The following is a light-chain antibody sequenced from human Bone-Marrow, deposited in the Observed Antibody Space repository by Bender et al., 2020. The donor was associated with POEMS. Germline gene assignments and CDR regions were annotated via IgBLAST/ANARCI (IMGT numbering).Light chain of an antibody. Sequence: QSALTQPRSVSGSPGQSVTISCTGSSNDIATYDYISWYQHHPGTAPKLIIYEVTERPSGVPDRFSGSKSGNTASLTISGLQADDEADYYCSSFTSSSTLVFGGGTKLTVL. J-gene: IGLJ3*02. CDR3: SSFTSSSTLV. CDR1: SNDIATYDY. V-gene: IGLV2-11*01. CDR2: EVT.